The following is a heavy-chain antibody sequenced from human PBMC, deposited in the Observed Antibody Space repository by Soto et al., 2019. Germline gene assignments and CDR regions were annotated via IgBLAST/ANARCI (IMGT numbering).Heavy chain of an antibody. CDR3: ARDDYYDSNNWFDP. CDR1: GVSIKTYY. CDR2: IYTTGSA. J-gene: IGHJ5*02. Sequence: PSETQYLTCTVSGVSIKTYYWSWIRTHAGKGLEWIGRIYTTGSANHNPSLKSRVTMSVDTSKNQVSLKLTSVTAADAGVYYCARDDYYDSNNWFDPWGQGILVTVSS. V-gene: IGHV4-4*07. D-gene: IGHD3-9*01.